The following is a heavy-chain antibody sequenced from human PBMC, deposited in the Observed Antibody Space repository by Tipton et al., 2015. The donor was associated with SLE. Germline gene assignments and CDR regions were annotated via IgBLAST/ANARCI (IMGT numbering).Heavy chain of an antibody. Sequence: TLSLTCDVSGGSISSGNWWTWVRQPPGKGLEWIGEIYHSGNVNYKASLRSRVTLSTDKFRNQFSMMLTSVTAADTAVYYCARVSSSTRYSFPFDFWGQGVLVTVSA. CDR2: IYHSGNV. V-gene: IGHV4/OR15-8*02. CDR3: ARVSSSTRYSFPFDF. D-gene: IGHD2-21*01. CDR1: GGSISSGNW. J-gene: IGHJ4*02.